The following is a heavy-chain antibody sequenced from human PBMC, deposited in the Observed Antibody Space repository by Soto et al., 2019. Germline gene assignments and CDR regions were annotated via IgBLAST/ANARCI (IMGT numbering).Heavy chain of an antibody. CDR1: GGTFSNYA. Sequence: QVQLVQSGAEVKKPGSSVKVSCKVSGGTFSNYAIDWVRLAPGHGLEWMGGIVPIFGTTYYTQKFQGRATIIADDSXTXSYLEMSSLRSEDTAIYYCARVEAVAGLYNSHGLDVWGQGTAVTVSS. D-gene: IGHD6-19*01. J-gene: IGHJ6*02. V-gene: IGHV1-69*12. CDR3: ARVEAVAGLYNSHGLDV. CDR2: IVPIFGTT.